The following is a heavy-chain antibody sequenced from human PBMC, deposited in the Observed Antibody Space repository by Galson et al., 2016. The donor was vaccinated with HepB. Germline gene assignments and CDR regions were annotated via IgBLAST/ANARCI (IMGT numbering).Heavy chain of an antibody. CDR1: GLTFSSYS. V-gene: IGHV3-48*02. D-gene: IGHD6-25*01. J-gene: IGHJ3*01. Sequence: SLRLSCAASGLTFSSYSLNWIRQAPGKGLEWISYISGSSDTIYYAASVKGRFTISRDNAENSLYLQMNSLRDEDTAVYYCATRDLAANSFDFWGQGTMVTVSS. CDR3: ATRDLAANSFDF. CDR2: ISGSSDTI.